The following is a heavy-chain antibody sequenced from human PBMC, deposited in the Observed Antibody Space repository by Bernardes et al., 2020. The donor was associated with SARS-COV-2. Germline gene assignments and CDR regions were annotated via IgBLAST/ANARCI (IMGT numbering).Heavy chain of an antibody. CDR2: INPNSGGT. CDR3: ARLVGVPGNYYLDH. D-gene: IGHD1-7*01. CDR1: GYTFTGYY. J-gene: IGHJ4*02. Sequence: ASVKVSCKASGYTFTGYYMHWVRQAPGQGLEWMGWINPNSGGTNYAQKFQGRVTMTRDTSISTAYMELSRLRSDDTAVYYCARLVGVPGNYYLDHWGQGSLVTVSS. V-gene: IGHV1-2*02.